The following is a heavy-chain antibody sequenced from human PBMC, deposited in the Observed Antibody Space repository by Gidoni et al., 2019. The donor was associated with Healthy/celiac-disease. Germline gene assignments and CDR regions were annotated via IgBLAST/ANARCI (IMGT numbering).Heavy chain of an antibody. V-gene: IGHV1-46*01. J-gene: IGHJ4*02. D-gene: IGHD1-26*01. CDR2: INPSGGST. CDR1: GYTFTSSY. Sequence: QVQLVQSGAEVKKPGASVKVSCKASGYTFTSSYMHWVRQAPGQGLEWMGIINPSGGSTSYAQKFQGRVTMTRDTSTSTVYMELSSLRSEDTAVYYCARDVRLVGATKTGYFDYWGQGTLVTVSS. CDR3: ARDVRLVGATKTGYFDY.